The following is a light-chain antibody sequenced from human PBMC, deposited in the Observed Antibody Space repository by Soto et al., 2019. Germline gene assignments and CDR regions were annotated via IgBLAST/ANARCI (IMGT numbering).Light chain of an antibody. CDR1: QSISSY. V-gene: IGKV1-39*01. CDR3: QQSYRTPPRT. CDR2: AAS. J-gene: IGKJ1*01. Sequence: DIQMTQSPSSLSASVGDRVTIICRASQSISSYLNWYQQKPGKAPKVLIYAASSLQSGVPSRFSGSGSGTEFNFTISSLQPEDFATYYCQQSYRTPPRTFGQGTKVDI.